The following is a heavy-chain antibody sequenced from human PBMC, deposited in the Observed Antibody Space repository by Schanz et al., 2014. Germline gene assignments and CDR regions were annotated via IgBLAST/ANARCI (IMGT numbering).Heavy chain of an antibody. CDR3: AKAADWPVTRFDP. Sequence: MQLVESGGGLVKPGGSLRLSCVASGFAFSSFAMTWVRQAPGRGLEWVANIKEDGSVKDYVDSVKGRFTISRDNAKNSLYLQMTSLRAEDTAVYYCAKAADWPVTRFDPWGQGTLVTVSS. J-gene: IGHJ5*02. D-gene: IGHD3-9*01. CDR1: GFAFSSFA. CDR2: IKEDGSVK. V-gene: IGHV3-7*01.